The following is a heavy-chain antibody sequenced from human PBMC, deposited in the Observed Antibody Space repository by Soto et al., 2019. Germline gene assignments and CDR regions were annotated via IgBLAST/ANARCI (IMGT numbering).Heavy chain of an antibody. V-gene: IGHV1-69*13. D-gene: IGHD3-22*01. CDR1: GGTFSSYA. Sequence: SVKVSCKASGGTFSSYAISWVRQAPGQGLEWMGGIIPILGTANYAQKFQGRVTITADESTSTAYMELSSLRSEDTAVYYCARAVFGYYDSSGYFENWFDPWGQGTLVTVSS. J-gene: IGHJ5*02. CDR3: ARAVFGYYDSSGYFENWFDP. CDR2: IIPILGTA.